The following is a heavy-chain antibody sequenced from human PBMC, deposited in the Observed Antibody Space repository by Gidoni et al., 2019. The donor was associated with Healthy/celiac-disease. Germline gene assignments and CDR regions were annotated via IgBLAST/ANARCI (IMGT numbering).Heavy chain of an antibody. CDR1: GFHFRSYA. Sequence: EVQLVESGGGLVQPGGSLRLSFAASGFHFRSYAMSWVRQAPGKGLEWVSAISGSGGSTYYADSVKGRFTISRDNSKNTLYLQMNSLRAEDTAVYYCAKGPAFWSGYYCNYWGQGTLVTVSS. J-gene: IGHJ4*02. CDR2: ISGSGGST. D-gene: IGHD3-3*01. CDR3: AKGPAFWSGYYCNY. V-gene: IGHV3-23*04.